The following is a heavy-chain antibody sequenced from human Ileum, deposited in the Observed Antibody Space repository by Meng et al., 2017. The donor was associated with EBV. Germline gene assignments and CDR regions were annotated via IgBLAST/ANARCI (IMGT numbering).Heavy chain of an antibody. CDR2: IFWNDDT. D-gene: IGHD1-26*01. V-gene: IGHV2-5*01. CDR1: GFSLRASGVG. CDR3: AHRSPGTSSRY. Sequence: QITLKESGPTLVKPTQTLTLTCPVSGFSLRASGVGVGWIRQPPGKALEWLALIFWNDDTRFRPSLKSRLTITSDTSKTQVVLTMTDMDPVDTATYYCAHRSPGTSSRYWGQGTLGNVSS. J-gene: IGHJ4*02.